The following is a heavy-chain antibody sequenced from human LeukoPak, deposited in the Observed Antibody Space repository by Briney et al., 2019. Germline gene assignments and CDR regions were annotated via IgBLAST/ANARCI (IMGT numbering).Heavy chain of an antibody. CDR3: ARVGYDSSGYYSLFDY. J-gene: IGHJ4*02. CDR2: IYYSGST. V-gene: IGHV4-59*01. Sequence: SETLSLTCTVSGGSISSYYWNWIRQPPGKGLEWIGYIYYSGSTNYNPSLKSRVTISVDTSKNQFSLKLSSVTAADTAVYYCARVGYDSSGYYSLFDYWGQGTLVTVSS. CDR1: GGSISSYY. D-gene: IGHD3-22*01.